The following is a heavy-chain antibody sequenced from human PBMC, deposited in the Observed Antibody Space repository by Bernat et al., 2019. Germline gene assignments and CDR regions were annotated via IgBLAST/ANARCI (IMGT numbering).Heavy chain of an antibody. Sequence: EVQLVESGGGLVQPGGSLRLSCAASGFTFSSYAMSWVRQAPGRGLEWVSAISGSGGSTYYADSVKGRFTISRDNSKNTLYLQMNSLIAEDTAVYYCATDIYGSGSYIGYWGQGTLVTVSS. CDR2: ISGSGGST. CDR3: ATDIYGSGSYIGY. CDR1: GFTFSSYA. J-gene: IGHJ4*02. D-gene: IGHD3-10*01. V-gene: IGHV3-23*04.